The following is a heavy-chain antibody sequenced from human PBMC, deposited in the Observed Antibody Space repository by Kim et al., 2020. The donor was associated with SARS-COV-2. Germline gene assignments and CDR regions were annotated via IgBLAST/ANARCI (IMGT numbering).Heavy chain of an antibody. CDR3: ARDQDDSSGPGDY. Sequence: YAQKLQGRVTMTTDTSTSTAYMELRSLRSDDTAVYYCARDQDDSSGPGDYWGQGTLVTVSS. V-gene: IGHV1-18*01. D-gene: IGHD3-22*01. J-gene: IGHJ4*02.